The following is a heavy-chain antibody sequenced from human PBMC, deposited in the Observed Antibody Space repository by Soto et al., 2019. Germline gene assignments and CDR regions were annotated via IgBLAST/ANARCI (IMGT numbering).Heavy chain of an antibody. V-gene: IGHV3-73*02. Sequence: EVQLVESGGGLVQPGGSPKLSCAASGFTFSGSAMHWVRQASGKGLEWVGRIRSKANSYATAYAASVKGRFTISRDDSKNTAYLQMNSLKTEDTAVYYCTSTGYSSGWYDWFDPWGQGTLVTVSS. J-gene: IGHJ5*02. CDR3: TSTGYSSGWYDWFDP. CDR1: GFTFSGSA. CDR2: IRSKANSYAT. D-gene: IGHD6-19*01.